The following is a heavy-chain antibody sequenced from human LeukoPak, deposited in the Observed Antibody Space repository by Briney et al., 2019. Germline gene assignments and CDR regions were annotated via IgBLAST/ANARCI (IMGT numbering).Heavy chain of an antibody. CDR2: IRGGGGST. CDR1: GFTFSSYA. Sequence: GGSLRLSCAASGFTFSSYAMSWVRQAPGKGLEGVSAIRGGGGSTYYADSVKGRLTISRDNSKNTLYLQMNSLRAEDTAVYYCAKDRDGGIAARSGWFDPWGQGTLVTVSS. J-gene: IGHJ5*02. V-gene: IGHV3-23*01. CDR3: AKDRDGGIAARSGWFDP. D-gene: IGHD6-6*01.